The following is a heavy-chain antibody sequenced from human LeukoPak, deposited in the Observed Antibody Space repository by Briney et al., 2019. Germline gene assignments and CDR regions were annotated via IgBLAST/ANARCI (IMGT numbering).Heavy chain of an antibody. V-gene: IGHV5-51*01. CDR3: ARLYYDILTGYYNDY. D-gene: IGHD3-9*01. CDR1: GYDFSTFW. J-gene: IGHJ4*02. CDR2: INPDDSDT. Sequence: GESLKISCMTSGYDFSTFWIGWVRQMPGKGLEWMGIINPDDSDTRYSPSFQGQVTISVDKSISTAYLQWSSLKASDTAMYYCARLYYDILTGYYNDYWGQGTLVTVSS.